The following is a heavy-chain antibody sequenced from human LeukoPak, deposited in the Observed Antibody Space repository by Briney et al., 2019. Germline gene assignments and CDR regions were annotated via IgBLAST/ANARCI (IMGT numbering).Heavy chain of an antibody. Sequence: GGSLRLSCAASGFTFSSYAMSWVRQAPGKGLEWVSGISGSGGSTLYVDSVKGRFTISRDNSKKTVYLQMNSLRAEDTAVYYCAKDRVAHFFYWYFDLWGRGTLVTVSS. CDR2: ISGSGGST. CDR3: AKDRVAHFFYWYFDL. V-gene: IGHV3-23*01. CDR1: GFTFSSYA. D-gene: IGHD5-12*01. J-gene: IGHJ2*01.